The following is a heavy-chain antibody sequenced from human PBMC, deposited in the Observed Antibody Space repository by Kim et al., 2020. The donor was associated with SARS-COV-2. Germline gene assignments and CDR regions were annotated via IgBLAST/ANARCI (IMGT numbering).Heavy chain of an antibody. J-gene: IGHJ3*02. Sequence: NPSLRSRVTISVDTSKNQFSLKLSSVTAADTAVYYGARHVEGATGDAFDIWGQGTMVTVSS. CDR3: ARHVEGATGDAFDI. D-gene: IGHD1-26*01. V-gene: IGHV4-39*01.